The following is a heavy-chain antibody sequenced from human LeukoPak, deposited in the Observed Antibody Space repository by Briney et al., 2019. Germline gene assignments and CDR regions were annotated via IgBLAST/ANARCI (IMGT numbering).Heavy chain of an antibody. J-gene: IGHJ4*02. CDR1: GFMFSAYS. CDR3: ENDRGVKYPAWFDY. CDR2: ILYDGSDK. V-gene: IGHV3-30*18. Sequence: GGSLRLSCAASGFMFSAYSMHWVRQAPGKGLEWVAVILYDGSDKYYADSVKGRFTISRDNSKNTLYLQMNSLRVGDSAVYYCENDRGVKYPAWFDYWGQGTLVTVSS. D-gene: IGHD2-2*01.